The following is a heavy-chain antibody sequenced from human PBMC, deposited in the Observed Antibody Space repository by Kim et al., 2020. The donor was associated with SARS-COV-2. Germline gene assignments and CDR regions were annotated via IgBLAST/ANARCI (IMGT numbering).Heavy chain of an antibody. CDR1: GFTVSSNY. V-gene: IGHV3-66*01. CDR2: IYSGGST. J-gene: IGHJ4*02. Sequence: GGSLRLSCAASGFTVSSNYMSWVRQAPGKGLEWVSVIYSGGSTYYADSVKGRFTISRDNSKNTLYLQMNSLRAEDTAVYYCARDQGADYYDSSGYYYVRYFDYWGQGTLVTVSS. CDR3: ARDQGADYYDSSGYYYVRYFDY. D-gene: IGHD3-22*01.